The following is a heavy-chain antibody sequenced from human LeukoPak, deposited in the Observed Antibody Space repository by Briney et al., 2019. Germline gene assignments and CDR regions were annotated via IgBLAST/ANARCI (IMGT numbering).Heavy chain of an antibody. J-gene: IGHJ3*02. CDR3: ARGSLPGIAVPAGAFDI. D-gene: IGHD6-19*01. CDR2: IIPIFGTA. V-gene: IGHV1-69*13. Sequence: SVKVSCKASGGTFSSYAISWVRQAPGQGLEWMGGIIPIFGTANYAQKFQGRVTITADESTSTAYMELSSLRSEDTAVYYCARGSLPGIAVPAGAFDIWGQGTMVTVSS. CDR1: GGTFSSYA.